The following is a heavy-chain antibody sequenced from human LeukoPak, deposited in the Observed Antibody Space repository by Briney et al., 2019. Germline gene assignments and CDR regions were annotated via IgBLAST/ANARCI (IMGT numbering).Heavy chain of an antibody. Sequence: GGSLRLSCAASGFSINPYSMNWLRQAPGKGLEWVAYIDSSSGTIYYADSVRGRFTISGDNAKNSLYLQMNSLRSEDTAVYYCAAAPYYDFWSGYPFDYWGQGTLVTVSS. CDR2: IDSSSGTI. CDR1: GFSINPYS. D-gene: IGHD3-3*01. V-gene: IGHV3-48*01. CDR3: AAAPYYDFWSGYPFDY. J-gene: IGHJ4*02.